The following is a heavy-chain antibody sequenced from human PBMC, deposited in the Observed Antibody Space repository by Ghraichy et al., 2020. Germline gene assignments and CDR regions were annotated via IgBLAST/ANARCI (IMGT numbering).Heavy chain of an antibody. D-gene: IGHD2-2*01. CDR2: ISSSSTSI. J-gene: IGHJ5*02. V-gene: IGHV3-21*01. Sequence: GGSLRLSCAASGFSFSTYSMNWVRQAPGKGLEWVSSISSSSTSIYYADSVRGRFTISRDNAKNSLYLQMNSRRAEDTAVYYCARDPDSTSDQDWFDPGGQGTLVTVSS. CDR1: GFSFSTYS. CDR3: ARDPDSTSDQDWFDP.